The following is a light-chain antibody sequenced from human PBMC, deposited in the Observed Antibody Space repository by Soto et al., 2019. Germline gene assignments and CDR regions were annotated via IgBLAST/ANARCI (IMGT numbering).Light chain of an antibody. CDR1: QRLTSNS. Sequence: EIVLTQSPGTLSLSPGERATLSCGASQRLTSNSLAWYQQKPGQAPRLLIYGASSRATGIPDRFSGSASGTDFTLTISRLEPKDFAVYYCQQYGTSPYTFGQGTKLEIK. J-gene: IGKJ2*01. CDR3: QQYGTSPYT. V-gene: IGKV3-20*01. CDR2: GAS.